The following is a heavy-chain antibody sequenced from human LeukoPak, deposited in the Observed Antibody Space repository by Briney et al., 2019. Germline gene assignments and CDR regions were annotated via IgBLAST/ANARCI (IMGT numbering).Heavy chain of an antibody. V-gene: IGHV3-20*04. CDR3: ARAVEGNYYGSGSYLGDYYYYYMDV. CDR1: GFTFDDYG. CDR2: INWNGGST. Sequence: PGGSLRLSCAASGFTFDDYGMSWVRQAPGKGLEWVSGINWNGGSTGYADSVKGRFTISRDNAKNSLYLQMNSLRAEDTALYYCARAVEGNYYGSGSYLGDYYYYYMDVWGKGTTVTVSS. J-gene: IGHJ6*03. D-gene: IGHD3-10*01.